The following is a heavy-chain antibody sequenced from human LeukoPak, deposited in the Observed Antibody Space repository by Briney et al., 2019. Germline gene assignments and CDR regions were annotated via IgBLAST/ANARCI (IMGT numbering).Heavy chain of an antibody. D-gene: IGHD3-16*01. Sequence: ASVKVSCKASGYTFTSYGISWVRQAPGQGLEWMGWISAYNGNTNYAQKFQGRVTITADKSTSTAYMELSSLRSEDTAVYYCASWGTPAVAFDIWGQGTMVTVSS. V-gene: IGHV1-18*01. CDR3: ASWGTPAVAFDI. J-gene: IGHJ3*02. CDR2: ISAYNGNT. CDR1: GYTFTSYG.